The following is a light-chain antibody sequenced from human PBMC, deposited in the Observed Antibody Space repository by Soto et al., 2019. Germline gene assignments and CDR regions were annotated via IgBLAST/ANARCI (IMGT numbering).Light chain of an antibody. CDR1: QSISSW. CDR3: EHYNSYPPCT. V-gene: IGKV1-5*03. Sequence: DIQMTQSPSTLSASVGDRVTITCRASQSISSWLAWYQQEPGKAPKLLIYKASSLQSGVPSRFSGSGSGTEFTLPISSLQPDDFAIYCSEHYNSYPPCTFGQGTKLEIK. CDR2: KAS. J-gene: IGKJ1*01.